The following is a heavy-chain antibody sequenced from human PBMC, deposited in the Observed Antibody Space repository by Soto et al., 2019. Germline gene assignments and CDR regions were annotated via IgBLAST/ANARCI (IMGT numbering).Heavy chain of an antibody. J-gene: IGHJ6*03. CDR2: ISSSGSTI. CDR3: ARRDTAPYYYMDV. D-gene: IGHD5-18*01. CDR1: GFTFSSYE. Sequence: GGSLRLSCAASGFTFSSYEMNWVRQAPGKGLEWVSYISSSGSTIYYADSVKGRLTISRDNAKNSLYLQMNSLRAEDTAVYYCARRDTAPYYYMDVWGKGTTVTVSS. V-gene: IGHV3-48*03.